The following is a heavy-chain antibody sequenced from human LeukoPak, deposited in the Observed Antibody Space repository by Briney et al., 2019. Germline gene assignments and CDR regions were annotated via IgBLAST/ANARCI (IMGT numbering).Heavy chain of an antibody. V-gene: IGHV5-51*01. D-gene: IGHD3-3*01. CDR1: GYTFTTYW. J-gene: IGHJ4*02. Sequence: KPGESLKISXQGSGYTFTTYWIGWVRQVPGKGLEWMGIIHPGDSDIRYSPSFKGQVTISADKSISTAYLQWSNLKASDTAMYYCARQITISHFDYWGQGTLVTVSS. CDR3: ARQITISHFDY. CDR2: IHPGDSDI.